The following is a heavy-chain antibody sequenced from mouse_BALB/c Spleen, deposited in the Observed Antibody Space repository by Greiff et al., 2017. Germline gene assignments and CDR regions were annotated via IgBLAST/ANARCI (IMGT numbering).Heavy chain of an antibody. D-gene: IGHD1-1*01. J-gene: IGHJ3*01. CDR3: ARYDYYGSPFAY. V-gene: IGHV1-82*01. CDR1: GYAFSSSW. CDR2: IYPGDGDT. Sequence: VQLQQSGPELVKPGASVKISCKASGYAFSSSWMNWVKQRPGQGLEWIGRIYPGDGDTNYNGKFKGKATLTADKSSSTAYMQLSSLTSVDSAVYFCARYDYYGSPFAYWGQGTLVTVSA.